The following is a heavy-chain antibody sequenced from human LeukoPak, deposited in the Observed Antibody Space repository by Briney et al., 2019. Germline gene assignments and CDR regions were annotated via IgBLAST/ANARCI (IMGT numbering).Heavy chain of an antibody. CDR2: INHSGST. CDR3: ARNFQYFDLPDY. D-gene: IGHD2/OR15-2a*01. Sequence: NTSETLSLTCAVYGGSFSGYYWSWIRQPPGKGLEWIGEINHSGSTYYNPSLKSRVTISVDTSKNQFSLKLISVTAADTAVYYCARNFQYFDLPDYWGQGTLVTVSS. CDR1: GGSFSGYY. J-gene: IGHJ4*02. V-gene: IGHV4-34*01.